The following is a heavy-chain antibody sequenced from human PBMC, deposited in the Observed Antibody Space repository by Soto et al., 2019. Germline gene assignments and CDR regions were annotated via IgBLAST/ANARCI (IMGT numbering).Heavy chain of an antibody. V-gene: IGHV3-30-3*01. CDR3: ARDHEDVVVVAATPLGGMDV. CDR1: GFTFSSYA. Sequence: QVQLVESGGGVVQPGRSLRLSCAASGFTFSSYAMHWVRQAPGKGLEWVAVISYDGSNKYYADSVKGRFTISRDNSKNTLYLRMNSLRAEDTAVYYCARDHEDVVVVAATPLGGMDVWGQGTTVTVSS. J-gene: IGHJ6*02. CDR2: ISYDGSNK. D-gene: IGHD2-15*01.